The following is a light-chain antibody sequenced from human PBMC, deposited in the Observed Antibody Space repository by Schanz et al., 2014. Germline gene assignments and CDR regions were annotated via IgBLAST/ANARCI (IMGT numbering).Light chain of an antibody. Sequence: DIQMTQSPSILSASVGDRVTITCRASQSVNNWLAWYQQKPGQAPKLLIYDASSLRSGVPSRFSGSGSGTDFTLTISSLQPEDFATYYCQQANSFPLTFGGGTKVEIK. CDR2: DAS. CDR1: QSVNNW. J-gene: IGKJ4*01. V-gene: IGKV1D-12*01. CDR3: QQANSFPLT.